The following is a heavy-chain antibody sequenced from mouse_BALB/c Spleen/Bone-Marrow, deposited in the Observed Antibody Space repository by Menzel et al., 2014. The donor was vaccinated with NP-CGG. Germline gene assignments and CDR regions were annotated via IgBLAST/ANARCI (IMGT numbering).Heavy chain of an antibody. J-gene: IGHJ4*01. CDR2: IYPGDGDT. V-gene: IGHV1-87*01. Sequence: VKLVESGAELARPGASVKLSCKASGYTFXSYWMQWVKQRPGQGLEWIGAIYPGDGDTRYTQKFRGKATLTADKSSNTAYMQLSSLTSEDSAVYFCASPYGNYDAMDYWRQGTSVTVSS. D-gene: IGHD2-1*01. CDR1: GYTFXSYW. CDR3: ASPYGNYDAMDY.